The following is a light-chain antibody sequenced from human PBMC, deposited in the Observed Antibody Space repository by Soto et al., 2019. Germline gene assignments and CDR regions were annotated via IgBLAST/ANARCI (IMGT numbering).Light chain of an antibody. CDR3: QRYYSTPQLT. J-gene: IGKJ4*01. CDR2: WSS. V-gene: IGKV4-1*01. Sequence: DIVMTQSPDSLAVSLGERATINCKSSQSVLYSSNNKNYLAWYQQKPGQPPKLLVYWSSTRESGVPDPFSGSGSGIDGTLTISIVQAEDGGAFYCQRYYSTPQLTFGGGTKVEI. CDR1: QSVLYSSNNKNY.